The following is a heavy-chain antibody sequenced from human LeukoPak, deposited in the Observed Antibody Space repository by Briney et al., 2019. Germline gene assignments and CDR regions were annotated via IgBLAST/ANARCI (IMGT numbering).Heavy chain of an antibody. CDR1: GFTFSSYA. CDR2: ISSSGGST. CDR3: AKRGGLSSSSGWYYFDY. V-gene: IGHV3-23*01. D-gene: IGHD6-6*01. Sequence: GGSLRLSCAASGFTFSSYAMSWVRPAPGKGLEGVSAISSSGGSTFNADSVKGRFTISRDNSENTLYLQMNSLKAEDTAVYYCAKRGGLSSSSGWYYFDYWGQGTLVTVSS. J-gene: IGHJ4*02.